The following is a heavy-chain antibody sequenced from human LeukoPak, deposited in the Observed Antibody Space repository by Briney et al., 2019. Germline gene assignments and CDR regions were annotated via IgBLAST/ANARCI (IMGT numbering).Heavy chain of an antibody. V-gene: IGHV4-31*03. Sequence: PSETLSLTCTVSGGSISSGGYYWSWIRQHPGKGLEWIGYIYYSGSTYYNPSLKSRVTISVDTSKNQFSLKLSSVTAADTAVYYCARALGCSGGSCYAVPPGMDVWGPGTTVTVSS. D-gene: IGHD2-15*01. CDR2: IYYSGST. CDR1: GGSISSGGYY. J-gene: IGHJ6*02. CDR3: ARALGCSGGSCYAVPPGMDV.